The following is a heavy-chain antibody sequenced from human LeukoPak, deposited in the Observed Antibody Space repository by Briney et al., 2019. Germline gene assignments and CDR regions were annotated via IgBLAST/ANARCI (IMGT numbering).Heavy chain of an antibody. Sequence: SGGSLRLSCAASGFSFSSFWMTWGRQAPGKGPEWVANINEDGGEKYYVDSVKGRFTISRDNGKNSLHLEMNSLRADDTAVYFCVQGGHFDFWGQGAPVTVSS. CDR1: GFSFSSFW. CDR2: INEDGGEK. J-gene: IGHJ4*02. CDR3: VQGGHFDF. V-gene: IGHV3-7*01. D-gene: IGHD3-16*01.